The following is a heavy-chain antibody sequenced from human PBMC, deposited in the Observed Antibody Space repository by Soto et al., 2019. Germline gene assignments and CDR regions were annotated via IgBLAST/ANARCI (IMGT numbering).Heavy chain of an antibody. CDR2: MSGSDGTT. CDR3: VKHGAGSGTWYSAVNY. J-gene: IGHJ4*02. Sequence: GGSLRLSCAASGFTFSSYWMHWVRQAPGKGLVWVSRMSGSDGTTDDADSVKGRFTISRDNSKNTLYLQMNSLKAEDTALYYCVKHGAGSGTWYSAVNYWGQGTLVTVSS. V-gene: IGHV3-23*01. CDR1: GFTFSSYW. D-gene: IGHD2-15*01.